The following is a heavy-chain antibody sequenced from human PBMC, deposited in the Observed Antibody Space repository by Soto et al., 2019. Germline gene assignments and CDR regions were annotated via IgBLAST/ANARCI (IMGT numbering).Heavy chain of an antibody. CDR3: AREGPWVAESTGEVCDS. V-gene: IGHV1-18*01. CDR1: GYTFTSSG. CDR2: ISAYTGDT. Sequence: ASVKVSCKASGYTFTSSGISWVRQAPGQGLEWMGWISAYTGDTNYAQKFQGRVTMTTDSSTSTAYMELRSLRYDDTAVYYCAREGPWVAESTGEVCDSWGQ. J-gene: IGHJ3*01. D-gene: IGHD2-8*02.